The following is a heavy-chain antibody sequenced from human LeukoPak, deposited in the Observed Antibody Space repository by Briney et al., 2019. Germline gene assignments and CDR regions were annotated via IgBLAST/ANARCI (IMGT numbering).Heavy chain of an antibody. J-gene: IGHJ4*02. CDR3: ASYGSGSYRGKVDY. D-gene: IGHD3-10*01. CDR2: IYYSGST. CDR1: GGSISSSSYY. Sequence: SETLSLTCTVSGGSISSSSYYWGWIRQPPGKGLEWIGSIYYSGSTYYNPSIKSRVTISVDTSKNQFSLKLSSVTAADTAVYYCASYGSGSYRGKVDYWGQGTLVTVSS. V-gene: IGHV4-39*01.